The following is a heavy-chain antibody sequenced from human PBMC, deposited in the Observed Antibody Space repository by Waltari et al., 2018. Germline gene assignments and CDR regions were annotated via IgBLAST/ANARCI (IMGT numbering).Heavy chain of an antibody. CDR2: ILNDGSDT. CDR1: GFAFNKFI. CDR3: ARGRSYGMDV. Sequence: QVQLMESGGGVVQPGQSLRLSSAASGFAFNKFIFHWARQAPGKGLEWVASILNDGSDTKYADSVRGRFSISRDNSENTVYLQMDTLNIEDTGVYYCARGRSYGMDVWGQGTAVTVSS. V-gene: IGHV3-30*03. J-gene: IGHJ6*02.